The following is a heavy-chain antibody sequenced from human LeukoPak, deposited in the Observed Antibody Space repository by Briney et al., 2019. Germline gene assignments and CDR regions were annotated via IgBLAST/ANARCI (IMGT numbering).Heavy chain of an antibody. V-gene: IGHV3-23*01. CDR1: GFTFSSYA. D-gene: IGHD2-2*01. CDR3: ATLGYCSSTSCIYNYYYYGMDV. CDR2: ISGSGGST. J-gene: IGHJ6*04. Sequence: GGSLRLSCAASGFTFSSYAMSWVRQAPGKGLEWVSAISGSGGSTYYADSVKGRFTISRDNSKSTLYLQMNSLRAEDTAVYYCATLGYCSSTSCIYNYYYYGMDVWGKGTTVTVSS.